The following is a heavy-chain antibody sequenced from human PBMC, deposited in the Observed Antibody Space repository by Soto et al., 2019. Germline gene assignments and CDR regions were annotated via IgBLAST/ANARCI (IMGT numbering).Heavy chain of an antibody. CDR2: ISAYNGNT. J-gene: IGHJ4*02. CDR1: GYTFTSYG. V-gene: IGHV1-18*01. Sequence: ASVKVSCKASGYTFTSYGISWVRQAPGQGLEWMGWISAYNGNTNYAQKLQGRVTMTTDTSTSTAYMELRSLRSDDTAVYYCARDRGEYCSGGSCHGGVDYWGQGTLVTVSS. CDR3: ARDRGEYCSGGSCHGGVDY. D-gene: IGHD2-15*01.